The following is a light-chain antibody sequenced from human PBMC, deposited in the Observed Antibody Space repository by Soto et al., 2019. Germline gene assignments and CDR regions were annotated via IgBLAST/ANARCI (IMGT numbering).Light chain of an antibody. CDR1: QSVSRNF. V-gene: IGKV3-20*01. CDR2: GAS. J-gene: IGKJ4*01. CDR3: QLYGDSGIT. Sequence: EIVLTQSPGTLSFSPGERATLSCRASQSVSRNFIAWYQQKPGQAPRLLIYGASTRATGSPDRFSGSGSGTDFTLTINRREPEDFAVYHCQLYGDSGITFGGGTKVEIK.